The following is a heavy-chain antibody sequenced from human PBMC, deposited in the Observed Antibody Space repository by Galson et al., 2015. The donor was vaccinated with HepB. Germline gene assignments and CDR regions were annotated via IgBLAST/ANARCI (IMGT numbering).Heavy chain of an antibody. D-gene: IGHD1-26*01. J-gene: IGHJ4*02. V-gene: IGHV4-4*02. CDR3: ARDRGSWEYYFDF. CDR1: GGSVSTTNW. Sequence: ETLSLTCAVAGGSVSTTNWWSWVRQSPGRGLEWIGGMYHSGETNYNPSLQSRVTISVDKSRNRFSLKMDSGTAADTAIYYCARDRGSWEYYFDFWGQGVLVTVS. CDR2: MYHSGET.